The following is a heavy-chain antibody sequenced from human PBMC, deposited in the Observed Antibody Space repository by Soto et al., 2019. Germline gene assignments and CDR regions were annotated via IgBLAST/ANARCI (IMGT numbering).Heavy chain of an antibody. D-gene: IGHD6-6*01. Sequence: SERLSDAACGGTLSSYSMNWVRQATEKGLEWVSSISSSSSYIYYADSVKGRFTISRDNAKNSLYLQMNSLRAEDTAVYYCARDGPSSSKLVANCFAPWGQGTLVTVSS. CDR2: ISSSSSYI. J-gene: IGHJ5*02. CDR1: GGTLSSYS. CDR3: ARDGPSSSKLVANCFAP. V-gene: IGHV3-21*01.